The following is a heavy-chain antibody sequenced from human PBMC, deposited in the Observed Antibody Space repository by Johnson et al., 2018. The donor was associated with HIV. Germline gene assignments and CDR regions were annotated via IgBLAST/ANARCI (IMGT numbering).Heavy chain of an antibody. Sequence: VQLVESGGGVVQPGGSLRLSCAASGFTFSSYGMHWVRQAPGKGLEWVAFIRYDGSNKYYADSVKGRFTISRDNSKNTLYLQMNSLRAEDTAVYYCARGLGSRSAFDIWGQGTMVTVSS. V-gene: IGHV3-30*02. CDR1: GFTFSSYG. CDR3: ARGLGSRSAFDI. J-gene: IGHJ3*02. CDR2: IRYDGSNK. D-gene: IGHD2-2*01.